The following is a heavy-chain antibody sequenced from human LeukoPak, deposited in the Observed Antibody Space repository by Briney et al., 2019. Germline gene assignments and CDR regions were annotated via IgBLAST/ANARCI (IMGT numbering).Heavy chain of an antibody. V-gene: IGHV4-59*11. D-gene: IGHD5-24*01. CDR3: ARQMATMQSKYFDY. CDR1: GDSISMHY. Sequence: SETLSLTCSVSGDSISMHYWSWIRQPPGKGLEWIGYIDHTGSTNYNPSLNSRVTISRDTSKNHFSLELSSVTAADTAVYFCARQMATMQSKYFDYWGQGTLVTVSS. J-gene: IGHJ4*02. CDR2: IDHTGST.